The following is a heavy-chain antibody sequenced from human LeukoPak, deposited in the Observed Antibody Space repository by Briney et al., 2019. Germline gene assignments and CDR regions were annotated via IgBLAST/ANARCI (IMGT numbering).Heavy chain of an antibody. D-gene: IGHD1-26*01. CDR1: GFTFSSYA. J-gene: IGHJ6*03. CDR2: ISGSGGST. V-gene: IGHV3-23*01. CDR3: AKGVGATVYYYYYMDA. Sequence: GSLRLSCAASGFTFSSYAMSWVRQAPGKGLEWVSAISGSGGSTYYADSAKGRFTISRDNSKNTLYLQMNSLRAEDTAVYYCAKGVGATVYYYYYMDAWGKGTTVTVSS.